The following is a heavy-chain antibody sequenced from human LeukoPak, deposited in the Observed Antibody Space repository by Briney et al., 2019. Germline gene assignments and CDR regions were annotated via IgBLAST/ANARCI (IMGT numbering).Heavy chain of an antibody. CDR2: ISAYNGNT. CDR1: GYTFTSYG. D-gene: IGHD3-3*01. CDR3: ARGPDYDFWSGYSQRPNYYMDV. Sequence: ASVKVSCKASGYTFTSYGISWARQAPGQGLEWMGWISAYNGNTTYAQTLQGRVTMTTDTSTSTAYMELRSLRSDDTAVYYCARGPDYDFWSGYSQRPNYYMDVWGKGTTVTVSS. J-gene: IGHJ6*03. V-gene: IGHV1-18*01.